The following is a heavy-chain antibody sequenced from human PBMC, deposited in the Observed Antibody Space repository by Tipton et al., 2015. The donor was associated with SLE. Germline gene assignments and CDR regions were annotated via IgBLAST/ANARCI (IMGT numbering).Heavy chain of an antibody. J-gene: IGHJ6*02. CDR2: IIPIFGTT. D-gene: IGHD3-10*01. CDR1: GGTFSSYA. Sequence: QLVQSGAEVKKPGSSVKVSCKASGGTFSSYAISWVRQAPGQGLEWMGGIIPIFGTTNYAQKLQDRVTFTADESTSTAYMDLSSLRSEDTAVYYCARAFYGSGSYYPYYYDMDVWGQGPRSPSP. CDR3: ARAFYGSGSYYPYYYDMDV. V-gene: IGHV1-69*01.